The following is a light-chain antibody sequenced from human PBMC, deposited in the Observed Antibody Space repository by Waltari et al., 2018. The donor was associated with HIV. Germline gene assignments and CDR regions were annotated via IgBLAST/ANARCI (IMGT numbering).Light chain of an antibody. Sequence: EIVMTPSPATLSVSPGGRATLSCRASQGVSSSLIWYQNKPGQAPSLLIYGASTRATGIPARFSGSESGTEFTLTINSLQSEDFAVYYCQQYNAWPRTFGQGTKVEIK. CDR2: GAS. CDR3: QQYNAWPRT. V-gene: IGKV3-15*01. CDR1: QGVSSS. J-gene: IGKJ1*01.